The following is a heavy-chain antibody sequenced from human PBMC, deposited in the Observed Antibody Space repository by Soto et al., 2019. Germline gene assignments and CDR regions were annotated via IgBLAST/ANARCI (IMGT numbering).Heavy chain of an antibody. CDR2: IIPMFPTP. D-gene: IGHD3-3*02. J-gene: IGHJ6*02. CDR3: ARDKDRQQLGGNYYYGIDV. CDR1: GGTFGNSA. V-gene: IGHV1-69*12. Sequence: QVQLVQSGAEVKKPGSSVTVSCKASGGTFGNSAIGWVRQAPGQGLEWMGGIIPMFPTPDYAQKFQGRVTITADESTSTAYMELTSLRSEDTAVYYCARDKDRQQLGGNYYYGIDVWGQGTTVTVPS.